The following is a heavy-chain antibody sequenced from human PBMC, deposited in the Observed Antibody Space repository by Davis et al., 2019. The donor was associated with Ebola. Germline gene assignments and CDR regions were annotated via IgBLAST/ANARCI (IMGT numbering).Heavy chain of an antibody. J-gene: IGHJ6*03. CDR2: IYYSGST. CDR1: GGSISSYY. V-gene: IGHV4-59*08. CDR3: ARHGLESSEVVRARDILRFLEWHYMDV. Sequence: PSETLSLTCTVSGGSISSYYWSWIRQPPGKGLEWIGYIYYSGSTNYNPSLKSRVTISVDTSKNQFSLKLSSVTAADTAVYYCARHGLESSEVVRARDILRFLEWHYMDVWGKGTTVTVSS. D-gene: IGHD3-3*01.